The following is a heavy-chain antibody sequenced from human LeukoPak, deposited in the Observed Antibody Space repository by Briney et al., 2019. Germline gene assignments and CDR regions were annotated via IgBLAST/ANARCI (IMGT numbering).Heavy chain of an antibody. Sequence: GRSLRLSCAASGFTFSSYGMHWVRQAPGKGLEWVAVIWYDGSNKYYADSVKGRFTISRDNSKNTLYLQTNSLRAEDTAVYYCASSEAYYYDSSGYYQLDYWGQGTLVTVSS. V-gene: IGHV3-33*01. D-gene: IGHD3-22*01. J-gene: IGHJ4*02. CDR1: GFTFSSYG. CDR2: IWYDGSNK. CDR3: ASSEAYYYDSSGYYQLDY.